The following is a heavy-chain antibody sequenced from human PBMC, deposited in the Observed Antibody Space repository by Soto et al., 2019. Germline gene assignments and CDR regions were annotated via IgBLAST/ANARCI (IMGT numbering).Heavy chain of an antibody. J-gene: IGHJ5*02. CDR1: GGTFSSYT. Sequence: QVQLVQSGAAVKKPGSSVKVSCKASGGTFSSYTISWVRQAPGQGLEWMGRIIPNLGIANYAQKFQGSVTITADKSTSTAYMELSSLRSEDTAVYYCARDRQGYCSGGSCYSGHWFDPWGQGTLVTVSS. D-gene: IGHD2-15*01. V-gene: IGHV1-69*08. CDR2: IIPNLGIA. CDR3: ARDRQGYCSGGSCYSGHWFDP.